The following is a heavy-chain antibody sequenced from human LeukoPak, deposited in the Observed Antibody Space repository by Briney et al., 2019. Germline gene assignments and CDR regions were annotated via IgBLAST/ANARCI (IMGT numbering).Heavy chain of an antibody. V-gene: IGHV4-59*07. CDR3: ARGLRGYSYGN. CDR2: IYYSGGT. J-gene: IGHJ4*02. CDR1: GGSISSYY. Sequence: SDTLSLTCTVSGGSISSYYWSWIRQPPGKGLEWIGYIYYSGGTNYNPSLKSRVTISVDTSKKQFSLKLSSVTAADTAVYFCARGLRGYSYGNWGQGTLVTVSS. D-gene: IGHD5-18*01.